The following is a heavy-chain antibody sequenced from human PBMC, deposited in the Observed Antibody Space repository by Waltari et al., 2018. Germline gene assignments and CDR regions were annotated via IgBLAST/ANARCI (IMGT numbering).Heavy chain of an antibody. D-gene: IGHD6-13*01. Sequence: EVQLVESGGGLVQPGGSLRLSCAASGFTVRNNYISWVRQAPGKGLEWVSVIYAGGSTYYADSVKGRFTISRDNSNNALYLQMNSLRAEDTAVYYCAKGAYRSSLFDYWGQGTLVTVSS. J-gene: IGHJ4*02. CDR3: AKGAYRSSLFDY. CDR2: IYAGGST. V-gene: IGHV3-66*01. CDR1: GFTVRNNY.